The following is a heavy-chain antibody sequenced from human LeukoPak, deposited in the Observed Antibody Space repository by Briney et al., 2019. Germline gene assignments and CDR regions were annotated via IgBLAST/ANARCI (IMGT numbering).Heavy chain of an antibody. Sequence: GGSLRLSCAASGYTFSNSWMHWVRQPPGKGLVWVSRVNGDGSSTNYADSVKGQFTISRDNAKNTLYLQMNSLRDEDTALYYCARGYQGGTDYWGQGTLVTVSS. D-gene: IGHD1-26*01. CDR1: GYTFSNSW. CDR2: VNGDGSST. V-gene: IGHV3-74*01. J-gene: IGHJ4*02. CDR3: ARGYQGGTDY.